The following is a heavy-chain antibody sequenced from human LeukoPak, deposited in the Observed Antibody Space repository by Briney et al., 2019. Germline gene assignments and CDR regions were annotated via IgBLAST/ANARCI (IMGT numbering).Heavy chain of an antibody. V-gene: IGHV3-23*01. CDR3: ARDYSSSWYFDY. J-gene: IGHJ4*02. CDR2: ISGSGGST. D-gene: IGHD6-13*01. Sequence: LSGGSLRFSCAASGFTFSSYAMSWVRQAPGKGLEWVSAISGSGGSTYYADSVKGRFTISRDNSKNTLYLQMNSLRAEDTAVYYCARDYSSSWYFDYWGQGTLVTVSS. CDR1: GFTFSSYA.